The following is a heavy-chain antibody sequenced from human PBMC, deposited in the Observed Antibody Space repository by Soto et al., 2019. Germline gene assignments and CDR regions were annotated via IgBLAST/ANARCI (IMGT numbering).Heavy chain of an antibody. CDR3: ARGQNYDIFTGSSHSIDV. D-gene: IGHD3-9*01. CDR2: ISNYNGKT. Sequence: LVQSGGEMKKPGASVKVSCEASGYTFTNYGITWVRQAPGQGLEWMGWISNYNGKTNYAQILQGRVTMTTDTSTRTAYMELTSLRSDDTATYYCARGQNYDIFTGSSHSIDVWGQGTTVTVSS. CDR1: GYTFTNYG. J-gene: IGHJ6*02. V-gene: IGHV1-18*01.